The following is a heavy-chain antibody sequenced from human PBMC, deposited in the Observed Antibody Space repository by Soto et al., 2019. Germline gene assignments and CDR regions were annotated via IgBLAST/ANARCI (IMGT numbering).Heavy chain of an antibody. CDR3: AGGYSYGSPRYSYYMDV. Sequence: QVQLQESGPGLVKPSETLSLTCTVSGGSISYYYWSWIRQPPGKGLEWIGYIYYSGNTNYNPSLKSRLTVSVDTSKSQFSLKLSSVTAADTAIYYCAGGYSYGSPRYSYYMDVWGKGTTVTVSS. CDR2: IYYSGNT. J-gene: IGHJ6*03. V-gene: IGHV4-59*13. CDR1: GGSISYYY. D-gene: IGHD5-18*01.